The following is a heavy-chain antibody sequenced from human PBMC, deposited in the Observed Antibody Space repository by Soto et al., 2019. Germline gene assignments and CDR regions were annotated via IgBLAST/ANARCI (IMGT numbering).Heavy chain of an antibody. CDR2: VSSEGNTK. CDR1: GFTFRSYA. Sequence: QVQLVESGGGVVQPGTSLRLSCTTYGFTFRSYAMHWVRQAPGKGLEWVAVVSSEGNTKFYAQSVTGRFTISKDNSKNTLYLQMDSLRADDTAVYFCARPRRPAPNSPVDYWGQGTRVTVSS. V-gene: IGHV3-30*04. J-gene: IGHJ4*02. CDR3: ARPRRPAPNSPVDY. D-gene: IGHD2-2*01.